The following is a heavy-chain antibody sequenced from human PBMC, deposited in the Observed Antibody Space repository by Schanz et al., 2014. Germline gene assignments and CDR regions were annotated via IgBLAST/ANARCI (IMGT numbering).Heavy chain of an antibody. D-gene: IGHD5-12*01. J-gene: IGHJ3*01. V-gene: IGHV3-53*01. CDR2: MYINSGST. CDR3: ARDGGRDGYNLAFDV. CDR1: GFTVNTNY. Sequence: EVQLVESGGGLIQPGGSLRLSCAVSGFTVNTNYMSWVRQAPGKGLEWISSMYINSGSTQYADSVKGRFIISRDSSKNKLFLQMNSLRAEDTAGYFCARDGGRDGYNLAFDVWGQGTLVTVSS.